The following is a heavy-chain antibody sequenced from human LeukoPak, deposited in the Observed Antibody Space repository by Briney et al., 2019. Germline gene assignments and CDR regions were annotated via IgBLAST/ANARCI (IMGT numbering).Heavy chain of an antibody. V-gene: IGHV4-61*02. CDR2: IYTSGST. J-gene: IGHJ4*02. D-gene: IGHD7-27*01. Sequence: SETLSLTCTVSGGSISSGSYYWSWIRQPAGKGLEWIGRIYTSGSTNYNPSLKSRVTISVETSKNQFSLKLSPVTAADTAVYYCARDIKLGYFDYWGQGTLVTVSS. CDR3: ARDIKLGYFDY. CDR1: GGSISSGSYY.